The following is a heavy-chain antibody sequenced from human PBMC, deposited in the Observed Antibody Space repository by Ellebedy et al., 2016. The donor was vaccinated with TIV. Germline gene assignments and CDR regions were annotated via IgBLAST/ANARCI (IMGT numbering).Heavy chain of an antibody. D-gene: IGHD6-13*01. J-gene: IGHJ2*01. CDR2: INPSGGST. V-gene: IGHV1-46*01. CDR3: TRIATTGGNL. CDR1: GYTFTGYY. Sequence: ASVKVSCKASGYTFTGYYMHWVRQAPRQGLEWMGIINPSGGSTSYAQKFQGRVTMTRDTSISTAYMELSRLGFDDTAVYYCTRIATTGGNLWGRGTLVTVSS.